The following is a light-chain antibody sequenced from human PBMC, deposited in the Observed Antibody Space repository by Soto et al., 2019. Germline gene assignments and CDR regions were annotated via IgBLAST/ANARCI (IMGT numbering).Light chain of an antibody. Sequence: DFQMTQSPSTLSASVGDRVTITFRASQNIRSRLAWFQQKPGKAPKLLIYDASSLESGVPQRFSGSGSGTEFTLTISSLQPDDFATYYCQQYNTYPWTFGQGTKVDIK. CDR1: QNIRSR. CDR2: DAS. J-gene: IGKJ1*01. CDR3: QQYNTYPWT. V-gene: IGKV1-5*01.